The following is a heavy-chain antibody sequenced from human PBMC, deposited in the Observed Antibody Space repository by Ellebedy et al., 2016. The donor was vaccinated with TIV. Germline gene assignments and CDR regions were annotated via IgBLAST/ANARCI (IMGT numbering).Heavy chain of an antibody. CDR3: ARALRVAAAGTPAY. CDR1: GYTFTTYG. J-gene: IGHJ4*02. D-gene: IGHD6-13*01. Sequence: ASVKVSXKACGYTFTTYGISWVRQAPGQGLEWMGWISTYNGNTDYAQKLQGRVTMTTDTSTSTAYMELRSLRSDDTAVYYCARALRVAAAGTPAYWGQGTVVTVSS. V-gene: IGHV1-18*04. CDR2: ISTYNGNT.